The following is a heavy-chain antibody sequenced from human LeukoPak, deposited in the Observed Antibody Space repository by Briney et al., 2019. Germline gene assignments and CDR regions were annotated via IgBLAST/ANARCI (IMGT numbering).Heavy chain of an antibody. J-gene: IGHJ4*02. CDR1: GGAVSSFY. CDR2: FYYSGST. V-gene: IGHV4-59*08. D-gene: IGHD6-25*01. Sequence: SETLSLTCSVSGGAVSSFYWSWIRPSPGKGLAWIGYFYYSGSTKYNPSLKSRVTMSGDTSQNQLSLKLRSVTGADTAMYYCARHRFASAVILDYWGQGDPVTVSS. CDR3: ARHRFASAVILDY.